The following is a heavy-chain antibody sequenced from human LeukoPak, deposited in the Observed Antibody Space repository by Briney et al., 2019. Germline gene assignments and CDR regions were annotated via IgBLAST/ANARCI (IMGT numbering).Heavy chain of an antibody. D-gene: IGHD2-15*01. CDR3: AGLVAATPIHAFDI. CDR1: GYSISSGYY. CDR2: IHHSGST. V-gene: IGHV4-38-2*01. Sequence: SDTLSLTCAVSGYSISSGYYWGWIRQPPGKGLEWIGSIHHSGSTYYNPSLKSRVTISVDTSKNQFSLKLSSVTAADTAVYYCAGLVAATPIHAFDIWGQGTMVTVSS. J-gene: IGHJ3*02.